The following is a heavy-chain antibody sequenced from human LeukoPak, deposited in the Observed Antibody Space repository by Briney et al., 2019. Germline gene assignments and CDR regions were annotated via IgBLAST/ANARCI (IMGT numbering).Heavy chain of an antibody. CDR2: MNPNSGNT. V-gene: IGHV1-8*01. CDR1: GYTFTSYD. Sequence: ASVKVSCKASGYTFTSYDINWVRQATGQGLEWMGWMNPNSGNTGYAQKFQGRVTMTRNTSISTAYMELSSLRSEDTAVYYCAREFEDCSSTSCYGEAYAFDIWGQGTMVTVSS. CDR3: AREFEDCSSTSCYGEAYAFDI. J-gene: IGHJ3*02. D-gene: IGHD2-2*01.